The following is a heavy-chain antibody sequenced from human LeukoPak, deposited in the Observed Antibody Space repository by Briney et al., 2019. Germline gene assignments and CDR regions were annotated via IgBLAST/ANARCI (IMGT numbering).Heavy chain of an antibody. CDR3: ARDAIGVTTVVTASFDY. Sequence: GGSLRLSCAASGFTFSSYSMNWVRQAPGKGLEWVSYISSSSSTIYYADSVKGRFTISRDNAKNTLYLQMNSLRAEDTAVYYCARDAIGVTTVVTASFDYWGQGTLVTVSS. D-gene: IGHD4-23*01. V-gene: IGHV3-48*04. J-gene: IGHJ4*02. CDR1: GFTFSSYS. CDR2: ISSSSSTI.